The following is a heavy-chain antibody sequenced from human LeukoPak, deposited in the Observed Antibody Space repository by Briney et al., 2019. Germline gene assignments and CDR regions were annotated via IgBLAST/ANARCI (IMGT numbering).Heavy chain of an antibody. CDR2: IYYSGST. CDR3: ATASQAAAGTWGMDV. CDR1: GGSISSYY. V-gene: IGHV4-59*08. J-gene: IGHJ6*02. D-gene: IGHD6-13*01. Sequence: PSETLSLTCTVSGGSISSYYWSWIRQPPGKGLEWIGYIYYSGSTNYNPSLKSRLTISVDTSKNQFSLKLSSVTAADTAVYYCATASQAAAGTWGMDVWGQGTTVTVSS.